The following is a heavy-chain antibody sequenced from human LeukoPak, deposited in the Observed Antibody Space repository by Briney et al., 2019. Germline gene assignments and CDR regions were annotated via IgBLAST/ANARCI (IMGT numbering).Heavy chain of an antibody. Sequence: PGGSLRLACAASGFTFSSYAMSCVGQAPGKGLERVSTISDSGGSTYYADSVRGRLTISRDNSKTTLYLQMNRLRAEDTAVYYCAKPLWMRDYFDYWGQGTLVTVSS. D-gene: IGHD2-2*03. V-gene: IGHV3-23*01. CDR2: ISDSGGST. CDR1: GFTFSSYA. J-gene: IGHJ4*02. CDR3: AKPLWMRDYFDY.